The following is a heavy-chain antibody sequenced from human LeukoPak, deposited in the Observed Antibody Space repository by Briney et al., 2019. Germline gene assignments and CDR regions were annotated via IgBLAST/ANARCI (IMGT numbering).Heavy chain of an antibody. J-gene: IGHJ4*02. D-gene: IGHD3-22*01. CDR3: AKGYDSSGCYLVLFDY. CDR1: GFTFDDYA. V-gene: IGHV3-9*01. CDR2: ISWNSGSI. Sequence: PGGSLRLSCAASGFTFDDYAMHWVRQAPGKGLEWVSGISWNSGSIGYADSVKGRFTISRDNAKNSLYLQMNSLRAEDTALYYCAKGYDSSGCYLVLFDYWGQGTLVTVSS.